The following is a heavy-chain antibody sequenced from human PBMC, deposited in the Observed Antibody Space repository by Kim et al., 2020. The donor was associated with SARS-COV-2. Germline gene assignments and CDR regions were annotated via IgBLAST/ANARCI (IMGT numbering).Heavy chain of an antibody. CDR3: GRLQLRRITICGVEEKGNRFDP. CDR2: IYYSGST. J-gene: IGHJ5*02. Sequence: SETLSLTCTVSGGSISSSSYYWGWIRQPPGKGLEWIGSIYYSGSTYYNPSLKSRVTISVDTSKNQFSLKLSSVTAADTAVYYCGRLQLRRITICGVEEKGNRFDPGGQGTVVTVSS. CDR1: GGSISSSSYY. D-gene: IGHD3-3*01. V-gene: IGHV4-39*01.